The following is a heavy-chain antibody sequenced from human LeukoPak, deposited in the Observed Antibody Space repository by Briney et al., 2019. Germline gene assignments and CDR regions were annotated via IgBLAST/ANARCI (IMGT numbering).Heavy chain of an antibody. J-gene: IGHJ3*02. V-gene: IGHV3-74*01. CDR1: GFTVSSNY. Sequence: GGSLRLSCAASGFTVSSNYMSWVRQAPGKGLVWVSRINSDGSSTSYADSVKGRFTISRDNAKNTLYLQMNSLRAEDTAVYYCARDVGAFDIWGQGTMVTVSS. D-gene: IGHD1-26*01. CDR2: INSDGSST. CDR3: ARDVGAFDI.